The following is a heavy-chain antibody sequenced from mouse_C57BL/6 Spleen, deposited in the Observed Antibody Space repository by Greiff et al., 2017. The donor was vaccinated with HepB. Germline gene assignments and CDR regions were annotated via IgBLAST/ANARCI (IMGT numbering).Heavy chain of an antibody. V-gene: IGHV5-9-1*02. J-gene: IGHJ3*01. D-gene: IGHD2-1*01. CDR1: GFTFSSYA. CDR3: TRDRDLLWPSWFAY. Sequence: EVKLVESGAGLVKPGGSLKLSCAASGFTFSSYAMSWVRQTPEKRLEWVAYISSGGDYIYYADTVKGRFTISRDNARNTLYLQMSSLKSDDTAMYYCTRDRDLLWPSWFAYWGQGTLVTVSA. CDR2: ISSGGDYI.